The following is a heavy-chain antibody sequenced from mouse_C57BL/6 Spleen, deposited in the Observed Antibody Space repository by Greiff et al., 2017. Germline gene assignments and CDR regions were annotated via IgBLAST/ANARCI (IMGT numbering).Heavy chain of an antibody. Sequence: DVMLVESGGGLVKPGGSLKLSCAASGFTFSDYGMHWVRQAPEKGLEWVAYISSGSSTIYYADTVKGRFTISRDNAKNTLFLQMTSLRSEDTAMYYCTTVVARDFAYWGQGTLVTVSA. D-gene: IGHD1-1*01. CDR3: TTVVARDFAY. V-gene: IGHV5-17*01. CDR2: ISSGSSTI. J-gene: IGHJ3*01. CDR1: GFTFSDYG.